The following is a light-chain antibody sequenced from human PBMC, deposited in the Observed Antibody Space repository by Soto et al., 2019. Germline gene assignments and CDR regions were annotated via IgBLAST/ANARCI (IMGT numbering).Light chain of an antibody. J-gene: IGKJ5*01. CDR3: QQSYSTPIT. V-gene: IGKV1-39*01. CDR2: AAS. CDR1: QSISSL. Sequence: DIQMTQSPSSLSESIGDRATITCRASQSISSLLNWYQQKPGKAPKLLLYAASSLQSGVPSRFSGGGSGTDFTLTISSLQPEDFAAHYCQQSYSTPITFGQGTRLEIK.